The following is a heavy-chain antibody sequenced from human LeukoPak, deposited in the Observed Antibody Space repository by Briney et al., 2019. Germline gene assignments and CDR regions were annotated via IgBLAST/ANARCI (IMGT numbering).Heavy chain of an antibody. Sequence: ASVKVSCKASGYTFSGYYMHWVRQAPGQGLEWVGWINPNSGGTNYAQKFQGRVTMTRDTSISTAYMELSRLLSGDTAVYYCARGKTMVYCGGDCYRFDNWGQGTLVTASS. J-gene: IGHJ4*02. CDR3: ARGKTMVYCGGDCYRFDN. V-gene: IGHV1-2*02. CDR1: GYTFSGYY. D-gene: IGHD2-21*02. CDR2: INPNSGGT.